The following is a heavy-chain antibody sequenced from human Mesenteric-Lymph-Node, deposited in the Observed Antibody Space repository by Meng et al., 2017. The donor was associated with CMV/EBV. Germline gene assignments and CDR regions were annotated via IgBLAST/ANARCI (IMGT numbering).Heavy chain of an antibody. Sequence: ASVKVSCKASGYTFTSYYIHWVRQAPGQGLEWMGMINPSGGSTTYAQRFQGRVTMTRDTSTSTVYMELSRLRSDDTAMYYCARAWLTPDDYYYGMDVWGQGTTVTVSS. D-gene: IGHD5-12*01. V-gene: IGHV1-46*01. CDR1: GYTFTSYY. CDR3: ARAWLTPDDYYYGMDV. CDR2: INPSGGST. J-gene: IGHJ6*02.